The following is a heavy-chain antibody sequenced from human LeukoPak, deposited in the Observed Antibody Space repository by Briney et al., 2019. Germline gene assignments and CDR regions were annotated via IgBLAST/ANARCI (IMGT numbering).Heavy chain of an antibody. V-gene: IGHV3-49*04. CDR2: IRSKAYGGTT. CDR1: GFTFGDYA. D-gene: IGHD3-22*01. J-gene: IGHJ4*02. Sequence: GGSLRLSCTASGFTFGDYAMSWVRQAPGKGLEWVGFIRSKAYGGTTEYAASVKGRFTISRDDSKSIAYLQMNSLKASDTAMHYCARPLEKYYYDSSGYYDYWGQGTLVTVSS. CDR3: ARPLEKYYYDSSGYYDY.